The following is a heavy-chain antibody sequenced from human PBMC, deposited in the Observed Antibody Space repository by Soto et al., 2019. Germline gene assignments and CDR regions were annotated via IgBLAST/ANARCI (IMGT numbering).Heavy chain of an antibody. D-gene: IGHD7-27*01. Sequence: GGSLRLSCAASGFTFSNPWMSWVRQAPGKGLEWVGRIKSKTDGGTTDYAAPVKGRFTISRDDSKNTLYLQMNSLKTEDTAVYYCTTELGINWYFDLWGRGTLVTVSS. CDR3: TTELGINWYFDL. J-gene: IGHJ2*01. V-gene: IGHV3-15*01. CDR2: IKSKTDGGTT. CDR1: GFTFSNPW.